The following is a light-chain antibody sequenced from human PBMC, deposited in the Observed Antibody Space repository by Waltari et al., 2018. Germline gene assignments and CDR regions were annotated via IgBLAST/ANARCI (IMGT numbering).Light chain of an antibody. Sequence: QSVLTQPPSVSGAPGQRVTISCTGSGSNIGAGYDVHWYQQLPGTAPKLLIYGNTNRPSGVPVRFSGSKSGTSGSLAITGLQAEDEAYYYCQSYDSSLTGSWVFGGGTKLTVL. CDR2: GNT. J-gene: IGLJ3*02. CDR1: GSNIGAGYD. CDR3: QSYDSSLTGSWV. V-gene: IGLV1-40*01.